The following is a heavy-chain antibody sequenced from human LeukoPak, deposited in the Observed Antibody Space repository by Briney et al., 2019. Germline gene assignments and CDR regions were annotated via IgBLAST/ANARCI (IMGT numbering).Heavy chain of an antibody. CDR2: ISGSGGST. V-gene: IGHV3-23*01. D-gene: IGHD3-10*01. CDR1: GFTFSSYA. J-gene: IGHJ4*02. CDR3: AKEGSITTARDGDY. Sequence: RPGGSLRLSCAASGFTFSSYAMSWVRQAPGKGLEWVSAISGSGGSTYYADSVKGRFTISRDNSKNTLYLQMNSLRAEDTAVYYCAKEGSITTARDGDYWGQGTLVTVSS.